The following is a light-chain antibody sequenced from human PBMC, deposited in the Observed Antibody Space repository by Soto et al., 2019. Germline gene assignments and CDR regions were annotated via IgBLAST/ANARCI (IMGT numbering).Light chain of an antibody. V-gene: IGKV1-5*03. CDR2: KAS. Sequence: EIQVTQSPSTLSASVGDSVTISCRASQIISNWLAWYQQKPGIAPKLLIYKASTLESGVPSRFSGSGSGTDFTLTISSLQPDDFATYYCQPYNTFLLTFGPGTRVDIK. CDR3: QPYNTFLLT. J-gene: IGKJ3*01. CDR1: QIISNW.